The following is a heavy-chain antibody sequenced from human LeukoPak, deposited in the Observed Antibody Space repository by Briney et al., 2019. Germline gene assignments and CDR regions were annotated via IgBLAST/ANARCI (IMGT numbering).Heavy chain of an antibody. V-gene: IGHV1-46*01. J-gene: IGHJ4*02. CDR3: AKGYCSGGTCYSYDY. Sequence: ASVKVSCKASGYTFTRYYMHWVRQAPGQGLEWMGIINPSGGSTSYAQKFQGRVTMTRDTSTSTVYMELNSLRSEDTAVYYCAKGYCSGGTCYSYDYWGQGTLVTVSS. D-gene: IGHD2-15*01. CDR1: GYTFTRYY. CDR2: INPSGGST.